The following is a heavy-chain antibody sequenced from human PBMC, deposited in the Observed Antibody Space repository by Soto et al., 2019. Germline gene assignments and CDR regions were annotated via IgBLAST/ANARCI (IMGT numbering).Heavy chain of an antibody. CDR1: GVSIKTNDYY. V-gene: IGHV4-39*01. CDR3: AAFVVPASRNTGFDF. J-gene: IGHJ4*02. CDR2: IFYGGST. D-gene: IGHD2-15*01. Sequence: PSETLSLTCIVSGVSIKTNDYYWGWVRQPPGKGLEWIGSIFYGGSTFYNPSLRTRLSISVDTSKNQFSLRLNSVTAADTAVYYCAAFVVPASRNTGFDFWGQGTLVTVSS.